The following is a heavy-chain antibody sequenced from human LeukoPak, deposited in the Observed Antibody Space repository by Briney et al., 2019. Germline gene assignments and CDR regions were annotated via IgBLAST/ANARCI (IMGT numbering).Heavy chain of an antibody. CDR2: IYPTRGT. V-gene: IGHV4-61*02. J-gene: IGHJ4*02. Sequence: PSETLSLTCNVSGGSIIRGGYYWSWIRQPAGKGLEWIGRIYPTRGTNYNASLKSRVTISGDTSKNQFSLKLTSVTAADTAVYYCARVIASRGEFDYWGQGTLVTVSS. D-gene: IGHD3-10*01. CDR1: GGSIIRGGYY. CDR3: ARVIASRGEFDY.